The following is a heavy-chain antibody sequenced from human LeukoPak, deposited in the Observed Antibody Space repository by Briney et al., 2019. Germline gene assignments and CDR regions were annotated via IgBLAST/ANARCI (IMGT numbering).Heavy chain of an antibody. CDR2: ISGSGGST. Sequence: GRSLRLSCAASGFTFSSYAMSWVRQAPGKGLEWVSAISGSGGSTYYADSVKGRSTISRDNSKNTLYLQMNSLRAEDTAVYYCAKDPLGIVVVPAAAPDDYWGQGTLVTVSS. D-gene: IGHD2-2*03. V-gene: IGHV3-23*01. CDR1: GFTFSSYA. J-gene: IGHJ4*02. CDR3: AKDPLGIVVVPAAAPDDY.